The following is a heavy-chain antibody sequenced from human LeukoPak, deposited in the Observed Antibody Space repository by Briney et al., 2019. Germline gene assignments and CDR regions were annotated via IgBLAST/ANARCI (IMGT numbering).Heavy chain of an antibody. Sequence: GGSLRLSCAASGFTFSSYSMQWVRQTPGKGLEWVGIMSNSGENTSYGEAVKGRFTISRDNSQNTLYLQMNSLRPEDTAVYYCAKGGASVTRYVDYWGQGTLVTVSS. CDR3: AKGGASVTRYVDY. V-gene: IGHV3-30*18. CDR2: MSNSGENT. D-gene: IGHD4-17*01. J-gene: IGHJ4*02. CDR1: GFTFSSYS.